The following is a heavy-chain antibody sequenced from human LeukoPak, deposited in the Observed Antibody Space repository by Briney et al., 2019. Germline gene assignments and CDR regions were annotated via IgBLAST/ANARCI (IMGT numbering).Heavy chain of an antibody. CDR2: MNPNSGNT. Sequence: ASVKVSCKASGYTFTSYGISWVRQATGQGLEWMGWMNPNSGNTGYAQKFQGRVTMTRNTSISTAYMELSSLRSEDTAVYYCARPPATYSSSWYLFSSYYYGMDVWGQGTTVTVSS. J-gene: IGHJ6*02. CDR1: GYTFTSYG. CDR3: ARPPATYSSSWYLFSSYYYGMDV. V-gene: IGHV1-8*02. D-gene: IGHD6-13*01.